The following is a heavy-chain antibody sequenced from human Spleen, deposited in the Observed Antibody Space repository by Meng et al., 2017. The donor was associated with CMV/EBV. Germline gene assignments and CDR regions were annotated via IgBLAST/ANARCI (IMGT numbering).Heavy chain of an antibody. CDR3: ARELEYCGSTSCFEDCFDP. V-gene: IGHV1-18*01. CDR2: ISPYDGDT. Sequence: ASVKVSCKASGYTFTSYGISWVRQAPGQGLEWMGWISPYDGDTNYARKLQGRVTLTTDTSTTTAYMELRSLRSDDTAVYYCARELEYCGSTSCFEDCFDPWGQGTLVTVSS. D-gene: IGHD2-2*01. CDR1: GYTFTSYG. J-gene: IGHJ5*02.